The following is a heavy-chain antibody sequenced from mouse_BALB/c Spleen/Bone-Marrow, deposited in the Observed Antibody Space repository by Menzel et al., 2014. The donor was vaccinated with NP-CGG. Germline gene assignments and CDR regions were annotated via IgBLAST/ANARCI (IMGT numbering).Heavy chain of an antibody. J-gene: IGHJ3*01. V-gene: IGHV1-14*01. CDR1: GYTFTSYF. Sequence: EVKLVESGPELVKPGASVKMSCKASGYTFTSYFMHWVKPRPGQGLEWIGYINPYNDGTKYNEKFKGKATLTSDKSSSTAYMELSSLTSEDSAVYYCTRIYYDYDGVWFAYWGQGTLVTVSA. CDR3: TRIYYDYDGVWFAY. CDR2: INPYNDGT. D-gene: IGHD2-4*01.